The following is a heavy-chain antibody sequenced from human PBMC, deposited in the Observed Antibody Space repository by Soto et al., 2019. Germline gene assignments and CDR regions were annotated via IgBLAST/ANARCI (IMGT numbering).Heavy chain of an antibody. CDR2: SYHSGST. D-gene: IGHD2-21*02. V-gene: IGHV4-38-2*01. CDR1: NYSISSGYY. Sequence: SETLSLTCDVSNYSISSGYYWGWIRQSPGKGLEWIASSYHSGSTFYNPSLESRVAISIDTSKNQFSLKMSSVTAADTAVYYCARVVTTAFFDPWGQGTLVTVSS. CDR3: ARVVTTAFFDP. J-gene: IGHJ5*02.